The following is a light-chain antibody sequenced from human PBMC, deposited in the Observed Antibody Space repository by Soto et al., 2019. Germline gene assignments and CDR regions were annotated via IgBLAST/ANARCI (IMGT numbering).Light chain of an antibody. CDR3: CSYAGRYNCRV. V-gene: IGLV2-11*01. CDR1: SSDVGGYDY. CDR2: DVS. J-gene: IGLJ2*01. Sequence: QSALTQPRSVSGSPGQSVTISCTGTSSDVGGYDYVSWYQQHPDKVPELLIYDVSKRPSGVPDRFSGSKSGNTASLTISGLQAEDEADYYCCSYAGRYNCRVFGGGTKLTVL.